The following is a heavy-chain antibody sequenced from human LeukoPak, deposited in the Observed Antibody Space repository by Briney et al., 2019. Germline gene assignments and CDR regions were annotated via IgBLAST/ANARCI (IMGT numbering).Heavy chain of an antibody. Sequence: ASVKVSCKASGYTFTGYYMHWVRQAPGQGLEGMGRINPNRGGTNYAQKLQGGVTMTMDTSLSTAYMDLVRLRSDDTAVYYCYLGYSSSSRLDYWGQGTLVPVSS. CDR2: INPNRGGT. D-gene: IGHD6-6*01. J-gene: IGHJ4*02. V-gene: IGHV1-2*06. CDR3: YLGYSSSSRLDY. CDR1: GYTFTGYY.